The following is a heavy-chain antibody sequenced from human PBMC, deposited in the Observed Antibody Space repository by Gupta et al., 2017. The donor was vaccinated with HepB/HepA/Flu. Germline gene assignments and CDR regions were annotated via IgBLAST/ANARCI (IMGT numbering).Heavy chain of an antibody. Sequence: EVQLVESGGGLVKPGGSLRLPCVVSACPLRNAWMSWVFQAPGKALEWVGLIKMMSGGGAAEYAAPVRGRFTIARDDSKNSLYLQMNNLKTEDSGLYYCTTESWELQLGSDHWGQGTLVTVSA. CDR2: IKMMSGGGAA. CDR3: TTESWELQLGSDH. J-gene: IGHJ4*02. CDR1: ACPLRNAW. V-gene: IGHV3-15*01. D-gene: IGHD1-26*01.